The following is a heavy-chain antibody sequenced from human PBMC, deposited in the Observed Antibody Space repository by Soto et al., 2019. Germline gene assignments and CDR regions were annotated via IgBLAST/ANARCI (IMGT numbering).Heavy chain of an antibody. CDR3: ARDTQDDFWSGYYRDY. CDR2: ISSSSTI. V-gene: IGHV3-48*02. CDR1: GFTFSSYA. J-gene: IGHJ4*02. Sequence: LRLSCAASGFTFSSYAMSWVRQAPGKGLEWVSYISSSSTIYYADSVKGRFTISRDNAKNSLYLQMNSLRDEDTAVYYCARDTQDDFWSGYYRDYWGQGTLVTVSS. D-gene: IGHD3-3*01.